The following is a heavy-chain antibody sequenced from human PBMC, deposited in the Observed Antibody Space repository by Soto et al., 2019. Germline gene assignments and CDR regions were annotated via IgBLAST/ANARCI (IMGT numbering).Heavy chain of an antibody. CDR3: SSICVRGVLAFDY. CDR2: INPILSMS. CDR1: GDTFTFYS. J-gene: IGHJ4*01. D-gene: IGHD3-10*02. V-gene: IGHV1-69*02. Sequence: QVQLVQSGAEVKKPGSSVRVSCKASGDTFTFYSINWVRQAPGLGLEWMGRINPILSMSNYAQRFQGRVRMPVDTPTCLSDAELSRLGSRAPGMYLCSSICVRGVLAFDYWRQGALVTVSS.